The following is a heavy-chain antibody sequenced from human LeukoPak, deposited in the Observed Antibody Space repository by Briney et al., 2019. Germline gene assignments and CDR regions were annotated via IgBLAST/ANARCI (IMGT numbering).Heavy chain of an antibody. J-gene: IGHJ5*02. Sequence: SETLSLTCSVSGGSISADYWIWIRQPAGKGLEYIGRYYPNGNTNYNPSLQSRVTMSVDTSKNQFSLELRSVTAADTAVYYCAREAPGIAAAGTTTSSWFDPWGQGTLVTVSS. CDR3: AREAPGIAAAGTTTSSWFDP. CDR1: GGSISADY. CDR2: YYPNGNT. V-gene: IGHV4-4*07. D-gene: IGHD6-13*01.